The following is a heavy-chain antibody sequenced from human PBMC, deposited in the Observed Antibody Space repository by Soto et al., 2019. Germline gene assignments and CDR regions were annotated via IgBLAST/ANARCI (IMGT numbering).Heavy chain of an antibody. CDR1: GFTFSSYA. V-gene: IGHV3-23*01. Sequence: DVQLLESGGGLVQPGGSLRLSCAASGFTFSSYAMSWVRQAPGKGLEWVSAVSGSGGDTYYADSVKGRFSISRDNSKNTLSLQMNSLRAEDTAVYYCATPSVTTVALFGFWGQGTLVTVSS. CDR2: VSGSGGDT. J-gene: IGHJ4*02. CDR3: ATPSVTTVALFGF. D-gene: IGHD4-17*01.